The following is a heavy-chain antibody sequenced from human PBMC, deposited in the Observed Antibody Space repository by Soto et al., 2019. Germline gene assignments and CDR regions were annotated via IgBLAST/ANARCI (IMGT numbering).Heavy chain of an antibody. CDR3: ARDNGREQYYDSSGYWYYFDY. CDR1: GGSVSSSSCH. J-gene: IGHJ4*02. CDR2: IYYSGST. V-gene: IGHV4-61*01. Sequence: SETLSLTCTVSGGSVSSSSCHWSWIRQPPGRGLEWIGYIYYSGSTNYNPSLKSRVTISVDTSKNQFSLKLSSVTAADTAVYYCARDNGREQYYDSSGYWYYFDYWGQGTLVTVSS. D-gene: IGHD3-22*01.